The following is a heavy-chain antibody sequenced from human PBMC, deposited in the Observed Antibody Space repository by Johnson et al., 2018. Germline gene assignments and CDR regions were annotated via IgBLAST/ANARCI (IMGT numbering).Heavy chain of an antibody. J-gene: IGHJ6*02. V-gene: IGHV3-11*04. CDR2: ISSGATTI. CDR3: ARAGPRYYYYYGMDV. CDR1: GFTFSDYY. Sequence: QVQLVESGGGLVKPGRSLRLSCAASGFTFSDYYMSWIRQAPGKGLEWVSYISSGATTIYYADSVKGRSTISRDNNKNSLYLQMNSLRAEDTAVYVCARAGPRYYYYYGMDVWGQGTTVTVAS.